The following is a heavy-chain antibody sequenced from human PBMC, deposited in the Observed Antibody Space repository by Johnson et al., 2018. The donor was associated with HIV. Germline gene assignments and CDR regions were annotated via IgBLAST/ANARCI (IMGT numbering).Heavy chain of an antibody. D-gene: IGHD3-10*01. J-gene: IGHJ3*02. CDR1: GFIFDDYG. V-gene: IGHV3-20*01. Sequence: VQLVESGGGVVRPGGSLRLSCAASGFIFDDYGMSWVRQAPGKGLEWVSGINWNGGSIGYGDSVKGRFTISRDNAKNSLYLQMNSLRDEDTALYHCARGDGSGSTGAFDIWGQGTMVTVSS. CDR2: INWNGGSI. CDR3: ARGDGSGSTGAFDI.